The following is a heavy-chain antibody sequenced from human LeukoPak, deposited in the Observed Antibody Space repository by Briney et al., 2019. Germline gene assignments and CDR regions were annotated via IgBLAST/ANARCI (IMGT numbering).Heavy chain of an antibody. V-gene: IGHV1-8*01. CDR3: ARERIYSSPNWFDP. J-gene: IGHJ5*02. CDR1: GYAFTSYD. D-gene: IGHD6-13*01. CDR2: MNPNSGNT. Sequence: ASVKVSCKASGYAFTSYDINWVRQATGQGLEWMGWMNPNSGNTGYAQKFQGRVTMTRNTSISTAYMELSSLRSEDTAVYYCARERIYSSPNWFDPWGQGTLVTVSS.